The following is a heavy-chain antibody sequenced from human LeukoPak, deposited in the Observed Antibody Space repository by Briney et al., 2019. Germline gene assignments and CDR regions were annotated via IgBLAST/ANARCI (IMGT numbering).Heavy chain of an antibody. J-gene: IGHJ5*02. V-gene: IGHV1-2*02. Sequence: ASVKVSCKASGYTFGAYYMYWVRQAPGQGLEWMGWIRPNSGGTNYTQKFQGRVTMTRDTSISTAYMELSRLRSDDTAVYYCAREPVVDPSLSSWFDPWGQGTLVTVSS. CDR2: IRPNSGGT. CDR1: GYTFGAYY. D-gene: IGHD5-12*01. CDR3: AREPVVDPSLSSWFDP.